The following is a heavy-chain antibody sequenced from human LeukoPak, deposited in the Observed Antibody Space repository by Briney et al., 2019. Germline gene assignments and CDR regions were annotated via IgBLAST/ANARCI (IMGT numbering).Heavy chain of an antibody. CDR3: AKGGEPYNWFDP. J-gene: IGHJ5*02. D-gene: IGHD1-14*01. CDR2: ISGSGVGT. V-gene: IGHV3-23*01. Sequence: GGSLRLSCAASGFTFSCYGMSWVRQAPGKGLEWVSAISGSGVGTYYADSVQGRFTISRDNSKNTLYLQMNSLRAEDTAVYFCAKGGEPYNWFDPWGQGTLVTVSS. CDR1: GFTFSCYG.